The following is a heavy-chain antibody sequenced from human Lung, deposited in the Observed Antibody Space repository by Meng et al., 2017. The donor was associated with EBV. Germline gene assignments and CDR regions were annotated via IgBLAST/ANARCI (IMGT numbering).Heavy chain of an antibody. CDR1: GGSLSSGGFY. D-gene: IGHD4-17*01. CDR2: IYYSGST. V-gene: IGHV4-31*03. CDR3: ARTNYGDYNWFDP. Sequence: QGALRESGPGLVKPSQTLSLTCTVSGGSLSSGGFYWSWIRQHPGKGLEWIGYIYYSGSTYYNPSLRSRVAISIDTSKNQFSLKLTSVTAADTAVYFCARTNYGDYNWFDPWGQGTLVTVSS. J-gene: IGHJ5*02.